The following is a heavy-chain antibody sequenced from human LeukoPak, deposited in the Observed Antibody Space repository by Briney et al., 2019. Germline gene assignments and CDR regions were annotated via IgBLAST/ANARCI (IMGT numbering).Heavy chain of an antibody. D-gene: IGHD2-15*01. V-gene: IGHV4-30-4*01. CDR2: IYYSGST. CDR1: GGSISSGDYY. Sequence: SETLSLTRTVSGGSISSGDYYWSWIRQPPGKGLEWIGYIYYSGSTYYNPSLKGRVTISVGTSKNQFSLKLSSVTAADTAVYYCARVHCSGGSCYSYLEDAFDIWGQGTMVTVSS. J-gene: IGHJ3*02. CDR3: ARVHCSGGSCYSYLEDAFDI.